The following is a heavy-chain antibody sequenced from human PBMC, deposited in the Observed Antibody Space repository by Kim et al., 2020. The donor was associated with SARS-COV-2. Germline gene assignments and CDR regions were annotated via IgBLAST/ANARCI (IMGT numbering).Heavy chain of an antibody. CDR1: GFTFNNYA. CDR2: IIGSGATT. J-gene: IGHJ4*02. CDR3: AKDRPFYGSGTHFDY. Sequence: GGSLRLSCAASGFTFNNYAMSWVRQAPGKGLEWVSGIIGSGATTFYADSVKGRFTISRDNSKTTLYLQMNSLRAEDTALYYCAKDRPFYGSGTHFDYWGQGTLVTVSS. V-gene: IGHV3-23*01. D-gene: IGHD3-10*01.